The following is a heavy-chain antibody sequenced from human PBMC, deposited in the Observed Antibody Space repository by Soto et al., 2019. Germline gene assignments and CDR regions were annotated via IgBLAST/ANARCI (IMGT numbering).Heavy chain of an antibody. CDR3: AHKLRYLDPMDV. CDR1: GFSLRTGGVA. J-gene: IGHJ6*02. Sequence: CVPTLVNPTQTLTLTCTFSGFSLRTGGVAVGWIRQPPGKALEWLALIYWNDDKLYSPSLKTRLTVTKDTSKNQVVLTMTNVGPVDTATYYCAHKLRYLDPMDVWGQGTTVTVSS. V-gene: IGHV2-5*01. D-gene: IGHD3-9*01. CDR2: IYWNDDK.